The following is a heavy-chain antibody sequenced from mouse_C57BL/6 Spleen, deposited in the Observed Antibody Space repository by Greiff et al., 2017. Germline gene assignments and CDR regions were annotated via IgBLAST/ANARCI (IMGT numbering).Heavy chain of an antibody. CDR1: GFNIKNTY. D-gene: IGHD1-1*01. CDR2: IDPANGNT. J-gene: IGHJ1*03. CDR3: VRWGYYGISSGYFDV. V-gene: IGHV14-3*01. Sequence: EVQLQQSVAELVRPGASVKLSCTASGFNIKNTYMHWVKQRPEQGLEWIGRIDPANGNTKYAPKFQGKATITADTSSNTAYLQLSRLTPEDTAIYYGVRWGYYGISSGYFDVWGTGTTVTVAS.